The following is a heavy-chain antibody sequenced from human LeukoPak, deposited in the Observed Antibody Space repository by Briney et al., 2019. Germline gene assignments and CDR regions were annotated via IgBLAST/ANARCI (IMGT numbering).Heavy chain of an antibody. CDR3: ARDYYDSSGYVLDY. CDR2: INHSGST. D-gene: IGHD3-22*01. Sequence: SETPSLTCAVYGGSFSGYYWSWIRQPPGKGLEWIGEINHSGSTNYNPSLKSRVTISVDTSKNQFSLKLSSVTAADTAVYYCARDYYDSSGYVLDYWGQGALVTVSS. J-gene: IGHJ4*02. V-gene: IGHV4-34*01. CDR1: GGSFSGYY.